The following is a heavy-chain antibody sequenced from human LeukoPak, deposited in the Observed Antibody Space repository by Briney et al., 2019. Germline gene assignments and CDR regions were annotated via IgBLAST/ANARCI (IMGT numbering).Heavy chain of an antibody. Sequence: SGGSLRLSCAASGFTFSNYGMHWVRQAPGKGLGWVAGIWYGGGYKYYADSVKGRFTISRDNSKNTLYLQMDNLRAEDKAVYYCARNYYDSSGYQESTFNYWGQGTLVTVSS. CDR2: IWYGGGYK. V-gene: IGHV3-33*01. J-gene: IGHJ4*02. D-gene: IGHD3-22*01. CDR1: GFTFSNYG. CDR3: ARNYYDSSGYQESTFNY.